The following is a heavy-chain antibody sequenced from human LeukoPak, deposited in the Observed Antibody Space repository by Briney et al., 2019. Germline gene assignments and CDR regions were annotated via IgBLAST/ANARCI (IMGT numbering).Heavy chain of an antibody. V-gene: IGHV3-49*04. CDR3: TRTGYYDSSGEYYFGY. CDR1: GFTFGDYA. CDR2: IRSKAYGGTT. J-gene: IGHJ4*02. D-gene: IGHD3-22*01. Sequence: GGSLRLSCTASGFTFGDYAMSWVRQAPGKGLEWVGFIRSKAYGGTTEYAASVKARFTISRGDSESIAYLQMDSLKTEDTAVYYCTRTGYYDSSGEYYFGYWGQGTLVTVSS.